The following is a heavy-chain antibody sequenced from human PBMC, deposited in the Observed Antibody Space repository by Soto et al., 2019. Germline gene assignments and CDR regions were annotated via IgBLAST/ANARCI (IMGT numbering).Heavy chain of an antibody. J-gene: IGHJ4*02. CDR1: GYSFTSYG. CDR3: ARAMAPAPSDY. V-gene: IGHV1-18*01. Sequence: QVQLVQSGPEVKKPGASVKVSCKASGYSFTSYGVTWVRQAPGQGLEWMGWINTFNGNTNYAQNLQGRVSMTTDTSPSTVYMDLRSLRSDDTAVYYCARAMAPAPSDYWGQGTRVTVSS. CDR2: INTFNGNT.